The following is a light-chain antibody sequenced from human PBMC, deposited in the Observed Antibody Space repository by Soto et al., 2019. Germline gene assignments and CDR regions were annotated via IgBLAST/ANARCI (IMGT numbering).Light chain of an antibody. CDR3: QQSSNWPPWT. CDR1: QSINSN. CDR2: NAY. Sequence: EILMTQSPATLSLSQGERATLSCRASQSINSNLAWYQQKPGQPPRLLIYNAYNRTTGIPARFRGSGSGTDFTLTISSLEPEDFAVYYCQQSSNWPPWTFGQGTKVDIK. J-gene: IGKJ1*01. V-gene: IGKV3-11*01.